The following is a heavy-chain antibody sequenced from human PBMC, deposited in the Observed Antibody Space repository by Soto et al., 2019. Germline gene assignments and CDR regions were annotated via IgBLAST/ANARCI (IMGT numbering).Heavy chain of an antibody. J-gene: IGHJ5*02. V-gene: IGHV4-59*02. CDR3: ARDASDSWYSPMDP. Sequence: SETLSVTCTVSGGYVTNYYWSWVRQSPGKGLEWIGYVYYTGRTNYNPCLASRVIVSVDTSKNQFSLKLSSVTAADPAVYYCARDASDSWYSPMDPWGQGILVTVSS. D-gene: IGHD6-13*01. CDR1: GGYVTNYY. CDR2: VYYTGRT.